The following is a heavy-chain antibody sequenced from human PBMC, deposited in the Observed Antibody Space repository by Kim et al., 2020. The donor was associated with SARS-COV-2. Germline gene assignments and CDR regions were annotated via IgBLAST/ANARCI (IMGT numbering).Heavy chain of an antibody. V-gene: IGHV1-2*06. CDR1: GYTFIDYY. CDR2: LTPNTGAT. Sequence: ASVKVSCKASGYTFIDYYIHWVRQAPGQGLEWMGRLTPNTGATTYAQRFQGRVTMTRDTSIAAAYMELSSLTSDDTAIYFCARDVVGARGTGDYWGQGTLVIVSS. D-gene: IGHD2-15*01. J-gene: IGHJ4*02. CDR3: ARDVVGARGTGDY.